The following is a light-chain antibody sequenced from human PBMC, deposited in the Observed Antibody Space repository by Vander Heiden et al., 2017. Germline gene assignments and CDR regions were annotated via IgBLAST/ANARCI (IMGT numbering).Light chain of an antibody. CDR2: DNN. CDR3: STWDSSLSGVV. CDR1: SSNMGNHY. V-gene: IGLV1-51*01. J-gene: IGLJ3*02. Sequence: VCVDAGQKVPISCSGSSSNMGNHYVSWYQQFQGTTPKRLIYDNNKRPSGIPDRFSASKSGASATLGITGLQTGDEADYYCSTWDSSLSGVVFGGGTRVTVL.